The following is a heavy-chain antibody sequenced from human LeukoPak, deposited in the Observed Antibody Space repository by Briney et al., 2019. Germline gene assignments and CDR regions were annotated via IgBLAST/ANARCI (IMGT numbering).Heavy chain of an antibody. CDR3: ARASYGHRIDY. V-gene: IGHV4-31*03. CDR2: IYYSGNT. Sequence: SETLSLTCTVSGGSISGSSYYWGWIRQHTGEGLEWIGYIYYSGNTYYNPSLKSRVTISVDTSKNQFSLKLSSVTAADTAVYYCARASYGHRIDYWGQGTLVTVSS. CDR1: GGSISGSSYY. D-gene: IGHD5-18*01. J-gene: IGHJ4*02.